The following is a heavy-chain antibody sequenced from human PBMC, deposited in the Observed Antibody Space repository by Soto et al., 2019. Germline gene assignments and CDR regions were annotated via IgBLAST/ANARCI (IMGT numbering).Heavy chain of an antibody. V-gene: IGHV2-5*02. CDR2: IYWDDDK. CDR3: AHLTYYYDSSGYYSRAEYFQH. CDR1: GFSLSTSGVG. J-gene: IGHJ1*01. Sequence: ESGPTLVNPTQTLTLTCPFSGFSLSTSGVGVGWIRQPPGKALEWLALIYWDDDKRYSPSLKSRLTITKDTSKNQVVLTMTNMDPVDTATYYCAHLTYYYDSSGYYSRAEYFQHWGQGTLVTVSS. D-gene: IGHD3-22*01.